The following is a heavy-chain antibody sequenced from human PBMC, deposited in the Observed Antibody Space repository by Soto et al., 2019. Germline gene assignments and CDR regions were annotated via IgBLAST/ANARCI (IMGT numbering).Heavy chain of an antibody. Sequence: QVQLQQWGAGLLKPSETLSLTCAVYGGSFSGYYWSWIRQPPGKGLEWIGEINHSGRTNYNPSLKSRVTISVDTSKCQFSLKLSSVTAADTAVYYCARGDNGESIGHGGVRYFDYWGHGTLVTVSS. D-gene: IGHD7-27*01. CDR1: GGSFSGYY. J-gene: IGHJ4*01. V-gene: IGHV4-34*01. CDR2: INHSGRT. CDR3: ARGDNGESIGHGGVRYFDY.